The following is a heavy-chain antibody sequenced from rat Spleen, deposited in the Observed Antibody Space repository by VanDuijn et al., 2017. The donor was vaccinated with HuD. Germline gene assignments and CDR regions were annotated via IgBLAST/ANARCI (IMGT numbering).Heavy chain of an antibody. V-gene: IGHV5-31*01. CDR2: ITGSGDTT. D-gene: IGHD1-10*01. CDR3: AINNVTTGDSLEY. Sequence: EVQLVESGGGLVQPGRSLKLSCAASGFTFNYYWMTWIRQAPGKGREWVATITGSGDTTFYPDSAPARFTISRYNAKSTLSLQMDSLRSDDTATYYWAINNVTTGDSLEYWGQGVMGTVSS. J-gene: IGHJ2*01. CDR1: GFTFNYYW.